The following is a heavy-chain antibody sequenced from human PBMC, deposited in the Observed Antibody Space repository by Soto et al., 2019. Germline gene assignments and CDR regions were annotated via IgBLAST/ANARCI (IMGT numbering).Heavy chain of an antibody. CDR2: ISGSGGST. Sequence: GGSLRLSCAASGFTFRTYAMSWVRQAPGKGLEWVSAISGSGGSTYYADSVKGRFTISRDNSKNTLYLQMNSLRAEDTAVYYCAKALAGLWFAPYGIDVWGQGTTVT. J-gene: IGHJ6*02. CDR3: AKALAGLWFAPYGIDV. V-gene: IGHV3-23*01. D-gene: IGHD3-10*01. CDR1: GFTFRTYA.